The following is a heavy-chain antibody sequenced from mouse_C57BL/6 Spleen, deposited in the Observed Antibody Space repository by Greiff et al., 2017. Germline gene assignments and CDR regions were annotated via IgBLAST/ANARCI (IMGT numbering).Heavy chain of an antibody. J-gene: IGHJ4*01. CDR3: ARSSSGYGGNAMDY. V-gene: IGHV1-7*01. Sequence: QVQLQQSGAELVKPGASVKLSCTASGYTFTSYWMHWVQQRPGQGLEWIGNINPSNGDTNYNETFKDKATLTVDKSSSTAYMQLSSLTYEDSAVYDCARSSSGYGGNAMDYWGQGTSVTVSS. D-gene: IGHD3-2*02. CDR2: INPSNGDT. CDR1: GYTFTSYW.